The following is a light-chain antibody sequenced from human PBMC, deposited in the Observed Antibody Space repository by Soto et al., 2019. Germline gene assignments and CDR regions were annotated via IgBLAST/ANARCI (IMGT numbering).Light chain of an antibody. CDR2: DAS. Sequence: DIQITQSPSAMSASVGDRVTITCRASQGISNYLAWFQQKPGKVPKRLIYDASSLESGVPSRFSGSGSGTEFTLTISSLQPDDFATYYCQQYNSYSPWTFGQGTKVDIK. CDR1: QGISNY. V-gene: IGKV1-17*03. J-gene: IGKJ1*01. CDR3: QQYNSYSPWT.